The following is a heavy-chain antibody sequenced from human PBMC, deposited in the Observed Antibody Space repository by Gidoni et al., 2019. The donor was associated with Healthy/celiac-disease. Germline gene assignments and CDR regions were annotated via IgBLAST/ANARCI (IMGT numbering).Heavy chain of an antibody. Sequence: QVHLVESGGGLVKPGGSLRLSCAASGFTFSDYYMSWIRQAPGKGLAWVTYISSSGSTIYYADAVKGRCTISRDNAKNSLYLKMNSLRAEDTAVYYCARADVEMATIDLWYFDLWGRGTLVTVST. D-gene: IGHD5-12*01. J-gene: IGHJ2*01. V-gene: IGHV3-11*01. CDR1: GFTFSDYY. CDR2: ISSSGSTI. CDR3: ARADVEMATIDLWYFDL.